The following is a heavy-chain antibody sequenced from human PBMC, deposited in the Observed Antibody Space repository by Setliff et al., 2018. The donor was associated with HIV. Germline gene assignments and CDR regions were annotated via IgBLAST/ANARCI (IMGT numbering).Heavy chain of an antibody. J-gene: IGHJ4*02. CDR2: IGKAGTK. V-gene: IGHV3-48*01. D-gene: IGHD6-19*01. CDR1: GFSFSNYH. Sequence: GGSLRLSCAASGFSFSNYHMHWVRQAPGRGLEWVSFIGKAGTKYYTDSVKGRFTISRDNAKNSLYLQMNSLRAEDTAIYYFARVLENSGSDYRGQGTLVTVSS. CDR3: ARVLENSGSDY.